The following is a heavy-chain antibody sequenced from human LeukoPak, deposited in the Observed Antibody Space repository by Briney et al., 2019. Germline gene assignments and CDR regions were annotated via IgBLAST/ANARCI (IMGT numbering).Heavy chain of an antibody. CDR1: GFTFDDYA. CDR2: ISWNSGSI. CDR3: AKDGFRLAVAGNFDY. J-gene: IGHJ4*02. Sequence: GKSLRLSCAASGFTFDDYAMHWVRQAPGKGLEWVSGISWNSGSIGYADSVKGRFTISRDNAKNSLYLQVNSLRAEDTALYYCAKDGFRLAVAGNFDYWGQGTLVTVSS. V-gene: IGHV3-9*01. D-gene: IGHD6-19*01.